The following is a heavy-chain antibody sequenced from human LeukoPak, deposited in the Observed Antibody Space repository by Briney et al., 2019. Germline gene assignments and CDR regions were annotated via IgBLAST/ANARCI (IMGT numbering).Heavy chain of an antibody. CDR3: ARAVGSGSFQTYYYYMDV. V-gene: IGHV4-4*07. CDR2: IYTSGST. J-gene: IGHJ6*03. CDR1: GGSINTYY. Sequence: PSETLSLTCTVSGGSINTYYWSWLRQPAGKGLEWIGRIYTSGSTNYNPSLKSRVTMSVDTSKNQFSLKLSSVTAADTAVYYCARAVGSGSFQTYYYYMDVWGKGTTVTISS. D-gene: IGHD3-10*01.